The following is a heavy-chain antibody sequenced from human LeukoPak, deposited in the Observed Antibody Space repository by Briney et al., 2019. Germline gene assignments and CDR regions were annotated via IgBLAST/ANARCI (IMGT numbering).Heavy chain of an antibody. CDR2: IRSKAYGGTT. J-gene: IGHJ4*02. V-gene: IGHV3-49*04. CDR3: TGPLYGDYEGGYFDY. Sequence: GGSLRLSCTASGFTFGDYAMSWVRQAPGKGLEWVGFIRSKAYGGTTEYAASVKGRFTISRDDSKSIAYLQMNSLKTEDTAVYYCTGPLYGDYEGGYFDYWGQGTLVTVSS. CDR1: GFTFGDYA. D-gene: IGHD4-17*01.